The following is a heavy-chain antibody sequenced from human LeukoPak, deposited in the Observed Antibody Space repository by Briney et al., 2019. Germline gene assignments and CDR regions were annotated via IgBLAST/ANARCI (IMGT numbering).Heavy chain of an antibody. Sequence: GGSLRLSCAASGFALSSHWMTWVRQVPGRGPEWVANVNRDGSETYYLDSVKGRFTISRDNAKNSLYLQMNSLRAEDTAVYYCARGPVYNYGLTFNYWGQGTLVTVSS. J-gene: IGHJ4*02. V-gene: IGHV3-7*03. D-gene: IGHD5-18*01. CDR1: GFALSSHW. CDR3: ARGPVYNYGLTFNY. CDR2: VNRDGSET.